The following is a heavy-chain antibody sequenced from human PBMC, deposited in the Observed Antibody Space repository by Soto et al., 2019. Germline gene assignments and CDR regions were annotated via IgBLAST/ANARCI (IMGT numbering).Heavy chain of an antibody. CDR3: ASCIRTSCYLRWVSYGMDG. D-gene: IGHD2-2*01. Sequence: GGSLRLSCAASGFTFSSYAMHWFRQAPGKGLEWVAVISYDGSNKYYADSVKGRFTISRDNSKNTLYLQMNSLRAEDTAVYYCASCIRTSCYLRWVSYGMDGWGQGTKVTVSS. CDR2: ISYDGSNK. CDR1: GFTFSSYA. V-gene: IGHV3-30-3*01. J-gene: IGHJ6*02.